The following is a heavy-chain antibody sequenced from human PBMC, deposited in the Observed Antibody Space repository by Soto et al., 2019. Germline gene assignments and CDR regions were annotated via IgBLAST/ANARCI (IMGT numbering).Heavy chain of an antibody. CDR3: ARDHRSYYYYGMDV. CDR2: IKQDGSEK. Sequence: LRLSCAASGFTFSSYWMSWVRQAPGKGLEWVANIKQDGSEKYYVDSVKGRFTISRDNAKNSLYLQMNSLRAEDTAVYYCARDHRSYYYYGMDVWGQGTTVTVSS. V-gene: IGHV3-7*01. CDR1: GFTFSSYW. J-gene: IGHJ6*02.